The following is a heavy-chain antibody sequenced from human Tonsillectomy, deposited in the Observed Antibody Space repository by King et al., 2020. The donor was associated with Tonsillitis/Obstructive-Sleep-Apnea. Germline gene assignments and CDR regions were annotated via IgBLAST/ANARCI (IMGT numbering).Heavy chain of an antibody. V-gene: IGHV1-69*01. CDR3: ARGWGRVEQKLYYYYYYMDV. D-gene: IGHD1/OR15-1a*01. Sequence: QLVQSGAEVKKPGSSVKVSCKASGGTFSSYAISWVRQAPGQGLEWMGGIIPIFGTANYAQKFQGRVTFTADESTRTAYMELSSRRSEDTAVYYCARGWGRVEQKLYYYYYYMDVWGKGTTVTVSS. J-gene: IGHJ6*03. CDR1: GGTFSSYA. CDR2: IIPIFGTA.